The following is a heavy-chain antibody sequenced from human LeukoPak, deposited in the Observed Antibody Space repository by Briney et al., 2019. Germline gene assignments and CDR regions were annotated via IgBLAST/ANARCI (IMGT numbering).Heavy chain of an antibody. CDR3: AKGGNIRVLDYYYYMDV. J-gene: IGHJ6*03. V-gene: IGHV1-2*02. Sequence: ASVKGSCKASGYTFTGHYIHWVRQAPGQGLEWMGWINPNSGATNYAQNFQGRVTMTRDTSTDTAYMELSSLRSEDTAVYYCAKGGNIRVLDYYYYMDVWGKGTTVTVSS. CDR1: GYTFTGHY. CDR2: INPNSGAT. D-gene: IGHD2/OR15-2a*01.